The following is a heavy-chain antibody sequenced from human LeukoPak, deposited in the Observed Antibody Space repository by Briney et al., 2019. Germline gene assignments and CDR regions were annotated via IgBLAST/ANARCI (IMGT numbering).Heavy chain of an antibody. V-gene: IGHV3-30*18. CDR2: ISYDGSNK. CDR3: AKGNRVIRYRSPFDY. CDR1: EFTFSSYG. J-gene: IGHJ4*02. D-gene: IGHD3-22*01. Sequence: PGGSLRLSCASSEFTFSSYGMHWVRQAPGKGLEWVAVISYDGSNKYYADSVKGRFTISRDNSKNTLYLQMNSLRAEDTAVYYCAKGNRVIRYRSPFDYWGQGTLVTVPS.